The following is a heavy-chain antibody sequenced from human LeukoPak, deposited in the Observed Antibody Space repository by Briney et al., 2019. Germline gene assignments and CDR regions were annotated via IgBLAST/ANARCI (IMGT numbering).Heavy chain of an antibody. V-gene: IGHV1-2*02. CDR3: ARDRRYYPWGSGWPAYGP. CDR2: INPNSGGT. D-gene: IGHD3-10*01. Sequence: GASVKVSCKASGYTFTSYYMHWVRQAPGQGLEWMGWINPNSGGTNYAQKFQGRVTMTRDTSISTAYMELSRLRSDDTAVYYCARDRRYYPWGSGWPAYGPWGQGTLVTVSS. J-gene: IGHJ5*02. CDR1: GYTFTSYY.